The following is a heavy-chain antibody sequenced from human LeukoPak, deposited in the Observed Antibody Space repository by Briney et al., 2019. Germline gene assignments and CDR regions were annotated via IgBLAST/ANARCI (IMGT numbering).Heavy chain of an antibody. J-gene: IGHJ3*02. V-gene: IGHV1-69*06. CDR2: IIPIFGTA. CDR3: ARDRRSGSYSHDAFDI. D-gene: IGHD1-26*01. CDR1: GGTFSSYA. Sequence: SVKVSCKASGGTFSSYAISWVRQAPGQGLEWMGGIIPIFGTANYAQKFQGRVTITADKSTSTAYMELSSLRSEDTAVYYCARDRRSGSYSHDAFDIWGQGTMVTVSS.